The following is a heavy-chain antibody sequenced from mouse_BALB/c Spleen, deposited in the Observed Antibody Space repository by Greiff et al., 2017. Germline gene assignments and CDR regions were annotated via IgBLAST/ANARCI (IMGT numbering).Heavy chain of an antibody. CDR2: ISSGGSYT. J-gene: IGHJ4*01. CDR1: GFTFSSYG. D-gene: IGHD2-10*02. V-gene: IGHV5-6*01. CDR3: ARQTYGNYDAMDY. Sequence: EVQGVESGGDLVKPGGSLKLSCAASGFTFSSYGMSWVRQTPDKRLEWVATISSGGSYTYYPDSVKGRFTISRDNAKNTLYLQMSSLKSEDTAMYYCARQTYGNYDAMDYWGQGTSVTVSS.